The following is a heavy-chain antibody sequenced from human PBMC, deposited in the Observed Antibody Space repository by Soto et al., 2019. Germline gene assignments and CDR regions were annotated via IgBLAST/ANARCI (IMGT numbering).Heavy chain of an antibody. CDR3: ARRSSASDYDY. Sequence: EVQLLESGGGLVQPGGSLRLSCAASGFTFSSYAMRWVRQTPVKGLEWVSAISGSGDSTYYADSVKGRFTISRDNSKNTLYLTMTSHSAEDTGVYYCARRSSASDYDYWGQGTLVTVSS. D-gene: IGHD1-26*01. V-gene: IGHV3-23*01. J-gene: IGHJ4*02. CDR1: GFTFSSYA. CDR2: ISGSGDST.